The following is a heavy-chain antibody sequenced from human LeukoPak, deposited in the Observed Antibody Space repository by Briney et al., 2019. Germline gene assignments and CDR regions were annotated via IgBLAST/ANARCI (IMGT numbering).Heavy chain of an antibody. CDR3: VKGLSDDLLTGTSKY. Sequence: GGSLRLSCAASGFTFSNYAMSWVRQAPGKGLAWVSIISGSGGTTYYGDPVKGRFTISRDNSKNTLFLQMNSLRAEDTAVYYCVKGLSDDLLTGTSKYWGQGTLVAVSS. D-gene: IGHD3-9*01. V-gene: IGHV3-23*01. CDR1: GFTFSNYA. J-gene: IGHJ4*02. CDR2: ISGSGGTT.